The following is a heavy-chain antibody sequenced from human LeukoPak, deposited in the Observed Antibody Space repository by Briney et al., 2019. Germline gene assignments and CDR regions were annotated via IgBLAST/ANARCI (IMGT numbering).Heavy chain of an antibody. J-gene: IGHJ4*02. Sequence: GGSLRLSCAASGFTLSNCNMNWVRQAPGKGLEWVSYISSSSSTIYYADSVKGRFTISRDIAKNSLYLQMNSLRDEDTAVYYCARGSNYWGQGTLVTVSS. CDR2: ISSSSSTI. D-gene: IGHD3-10*01. CDR3: ARGSNY. CDR1: GFTLSNCN. V-gene: IGHV3-48*02.